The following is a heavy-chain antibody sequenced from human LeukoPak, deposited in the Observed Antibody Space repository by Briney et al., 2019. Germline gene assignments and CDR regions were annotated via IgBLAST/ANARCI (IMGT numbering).Heavy chain of an antibody. D-gene: IGHD1-1*01. Sequence: GGSLRLSCAASGFTFSSYAMHWFRQAPGKGLEWVAVISYDGSNKYYADSVKGRFTISRDNAKSTLYLQMNSLRAEDTAVYYCARDLRMEGYYGMDVWGQGTTVTVSS. CDR1: GFTFSSYA. J-gene: IGHJ6*02. CDR2: ISYDGSNK. CDR3: ARDLRMEGYYGMDV. V-gene: IGHV3-30*04.